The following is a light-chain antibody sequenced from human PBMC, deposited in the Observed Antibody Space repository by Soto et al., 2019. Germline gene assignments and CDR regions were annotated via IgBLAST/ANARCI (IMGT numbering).Light chain of an antibody. CDR3: QQYNKWPQT. CDR1: QSIANN. Sequence: EIVMTQSPVTLSVSPGERSALSCRAIQSIANNLAWYQQKPGQAPRLLIYGASTRATGIPTRFSGSGSGTEFTLTISSLQSEDSAVYYCQQYNKWPQTFGQGTKVDIK. CDR2: GAS. V-gene: IGKV3-15*01. J-gene: IGKJ1*01.